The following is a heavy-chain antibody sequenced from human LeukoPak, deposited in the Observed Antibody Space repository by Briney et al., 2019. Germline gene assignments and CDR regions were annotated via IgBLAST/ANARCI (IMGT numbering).Heavy chain of an antibody. J-gene: IGHJ5*02. D-gene: IGHD4-17*01. V-gene: IGHV3-30*04. CDR2: ISYDGSNR. CDR1: GFTFSSYA. CDR3: ARGSWRFDYGDSGFDP. Sequence: GRSLRLSCAASGFTFSSYAMHWVRQAPGKGLEWVAVISYDGSNRYYADSVKGRFTISRDNSKNTLYLQMNSLRAEDTAVYYCARGSWRFDYGDSGFDPWGQGTLVTVSS.